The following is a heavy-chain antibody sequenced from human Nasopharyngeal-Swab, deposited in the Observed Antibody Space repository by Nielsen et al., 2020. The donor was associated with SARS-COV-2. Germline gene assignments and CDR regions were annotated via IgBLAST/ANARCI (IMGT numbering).Heavy chain of an antibody. CDR2: IYTSGST. CDR3: ARLSYYSGMDV. Sequence: SETLSLTCTVSGGSISSGSYYWSWIRQPAGKGLEWIGRIYTSGSTNYNPSLKSRVTISVDTSKNQFSLKLSSVTAADTAVYYCARLSYYSGMDVWGQGTLVTVSS. V-gene: IGHV4-61*02. D-gene: IGHD2-15*01. J-gene: IGHJ4*02. CDR1: GGSISSGSYY.